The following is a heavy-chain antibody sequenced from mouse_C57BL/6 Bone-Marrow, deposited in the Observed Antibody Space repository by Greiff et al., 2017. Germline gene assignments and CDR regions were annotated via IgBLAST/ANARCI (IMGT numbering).Heavy chain of an antibody. CDR3: ARLIYYDYDEGFAY. V-gene: IGHV5-6*01. Sequence: EVKLVESGGDLVKPGGSLKLSCAASGFTFSSYGMSWVRQTPDKRLEWVATISSGGSYTYYPDSVKGRFTISRDNAKNTLYLQMSSLKSEDTARYYCARLIYYDYDEGFAYWGQGTLVTVSA. CDR1: GFTFSSYG. D-gene: IGHD2-4*01. J-gene: IGHJ3*01. CDR2: ISSGGSYT.